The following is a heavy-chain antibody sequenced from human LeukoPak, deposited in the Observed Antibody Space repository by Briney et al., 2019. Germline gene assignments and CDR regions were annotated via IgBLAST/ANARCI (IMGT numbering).Heavy chain of an antibody. D-gene: IGHD5-12*01. V-gene: IGHV1-2*02. CDR3: ARDASGYDP. CDR2: INPNSGVT. Sequence: VASVKVSCKASGYIFTGYYMHWVRQAPGQGLEWMGWINPNSGVTNYAQKFQGRVTMTRDTSINTVYMELSSLRSDDTAVYYCARDASGYDPWGQGTLVTVSS. CDR1: GYIFTGYY. J-gene: IGHJ5*02.